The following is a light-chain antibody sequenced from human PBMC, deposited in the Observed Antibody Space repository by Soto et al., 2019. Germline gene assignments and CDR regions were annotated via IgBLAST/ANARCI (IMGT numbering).Light chain of an antibody. CDR3: QQYNNWPPYT. CDR1: QSVSTN. J-gene: IGKJ2*01. V-gene: IGKV3-15*01. Sequence: ETVMTQSPAALSVSPGARATLYCRASQSVSTNLAWYQQKPGQAPTLLIYSAFTRATGVPARFSGSGSGTEFTLVISSLQSQDFAVYYCQQYNNWPPYTFGQGTKVDIK. CDR2: SAF.